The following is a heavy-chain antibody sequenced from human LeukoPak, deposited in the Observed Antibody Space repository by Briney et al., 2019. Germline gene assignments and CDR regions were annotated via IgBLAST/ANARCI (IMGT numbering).Heavy chain of an antibody. CDR3: ARVEQWLNESFDY. CDR2: ISVSGNT. D-gene: IGHD6-19*01. J-gene: IGHJ4*02. V-gene: IGHV3-23*01. CDR1: GFTLSSYA. Sequence: GGSLRLSCAASGFTLSSYAMSWVRQAPGKGLEWVSAISVSGNTYHADSVKGRFTISRDSSKNTLYLQMNRLRAEDAALYYCARVEQWLNESFDYWGQGTLVTVSS.